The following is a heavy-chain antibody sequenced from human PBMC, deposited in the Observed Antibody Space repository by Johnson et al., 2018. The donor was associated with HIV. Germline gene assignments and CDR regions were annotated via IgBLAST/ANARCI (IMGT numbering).Heavy chain of an antibody. J-gene: IGHJ3*02. CDR3: ARDSGIAAAGSAGAFDI. Sequence: QVQLVESGGGVVQPGRSLRLSCAASGFTFSSYGMHWVRQAPGKRLEWVAFIRYDGSNENYTESVKGRFNISRDNSKNTLYLQMNSLRAGDTAVYYCARDSGIAAAGSAGAFDIWGQGTMVTVSS. CDR2: IRYDGSNE. V-gene: IGHV3-33*08. D-gene: IGHD6-13*01. CDR1: GFTFSSYG.